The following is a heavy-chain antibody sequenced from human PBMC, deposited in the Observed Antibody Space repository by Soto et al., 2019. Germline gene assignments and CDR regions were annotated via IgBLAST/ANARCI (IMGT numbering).Heavy chain of an antibody. V-gene: IGHV3-23*01. CDR1: GFTFSTYA. J-gene: IGHJ3*02. D-gene: IGHD4-17*01. Sequence: XGSLILSCSASGFTFSTYAMSWVRQAPGKGLEWVSAISRDGYDIYYADSVKGRFTISRDNSKHMLYLQMNSLRTEDTAVYYCAHPRGYGVFDAYDIWGQGAMVTVS. CDR3: AHPRGYGVFDAYDI. CDR2: ISRDGYDI.